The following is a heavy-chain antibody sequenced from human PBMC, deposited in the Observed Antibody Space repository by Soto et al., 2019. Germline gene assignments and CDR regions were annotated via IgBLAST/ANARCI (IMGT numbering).Heavy chain of an antibody. Sequence: GGSLRLSCAASGFTFSSYWMHWVRQAPGKGLVWVSRINSDGSSTSYADSVKGRFTISRDNAKNTLYLQMNSLRAEDTAVYYCARERVATALNYYYYYGMDVWGQGTTVTVSS. CDR2: INSDGSST. V-gene: IGHV3-74*01. D-gene: IGHD5-12*01. CDR3: ARERVATALNYYYYYGMDV. J-gene: IGHJ6*02. CDR1: GFTFSSYW.